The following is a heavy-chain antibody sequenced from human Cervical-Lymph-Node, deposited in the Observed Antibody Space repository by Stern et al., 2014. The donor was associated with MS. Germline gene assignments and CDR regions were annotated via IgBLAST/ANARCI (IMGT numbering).Heavy chain of an antibody. V-gene: IGHV1-2*02. CDR3: ARDRGLGYSCYVFDS. D-gene: IGHD5-12*01. J-gene: IGHJ4*02. CDR2: INLNTGGT. Sequence: QVQLVESGAEVKKPWASVKVSCKASGYTFTAYYMHWVRQAPGQGLEWMGWINLNTGGTNYAQKFQGRVTMTPEHSINKALTELRSLISDDTAVYYCARDRGLGYSCYVFDSWGQGALVTVSS. CDR1: GYTFTAYY.